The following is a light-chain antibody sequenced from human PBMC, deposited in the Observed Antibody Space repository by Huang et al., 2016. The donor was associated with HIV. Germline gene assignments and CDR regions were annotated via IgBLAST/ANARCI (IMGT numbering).Light chain of an antibody. J-gene: IGKJ2*01. CDR2: GAS. CDR1: QSVATN. Sequence: EIIMTQSPATLSLSPGEGASLSCRANQSVATNLAWYLHRPGQSPRILIFGASTRASGLPGRFRGSGSGTQFTLTVSGLQSEDFAVYYCQQYHNWPYTFGQGTKLEI. CDR3: QQYHNWPYT. V-gene: IGKV3-15*01.